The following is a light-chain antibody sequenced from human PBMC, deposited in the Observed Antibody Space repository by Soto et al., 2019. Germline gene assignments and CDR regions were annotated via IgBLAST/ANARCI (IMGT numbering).Light chain of an antibody. CDR3: QQYNNWPPIT. CDR2: GAS. V-gene: IGKV3-15*01. J-gene: IGKJ5*01. Sequence: IVMTQSPATLSVSPGERATLSCRASQSVSSNLAWYQQKPGQAPRLLIYGASTRATGVPATFSGSGSGTEFTLTISSLQSEDFAIYYCQQYNNWPPITFGQGTRLEIK. CDR1: QSVSSN.